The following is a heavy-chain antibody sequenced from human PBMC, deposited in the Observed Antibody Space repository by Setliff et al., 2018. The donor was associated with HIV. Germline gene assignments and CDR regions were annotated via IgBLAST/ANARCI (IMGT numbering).Heavy chain of an antibody. CDR2: INVHNGNT. Sequence: GASVKVSCKSTDDTFNTFGINWVRQAPGQGLEWVAWINVHNGNTYYAQQFQGRLTMTTDTSSTTGYMELRRLTSNDTAIYYCGRTTLDYHYMDVWGNGTTVTVSS. CDR1: DDTFNTFG. CDR3: GRTTLDYHYMDV. V-gene: IGHV1-18*01. D-gene: IGHD1-1*01. J-gene: IGHJ6*03.